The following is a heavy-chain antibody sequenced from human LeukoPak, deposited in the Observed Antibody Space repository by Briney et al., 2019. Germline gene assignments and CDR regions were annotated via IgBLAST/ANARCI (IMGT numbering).Heavy chain of an antibody. CDR3: AHYGDYAD. V-gene: IGHV3-30*03. J-gene: IGHJ4*02. Sequence: GGCMRLSCAASGCTFSCYGMHWVRQAPGKGLEWVAVISYNGSNKYYADSVKGRFTISRDNSKNTLYLQMNSLRAEDTAVYYCAHYGDYADWGQGTLVTVSS. CDR2: ISYNGSNK. CDR1: GCTFSCYG. D-gene: IGHD4-17*01.